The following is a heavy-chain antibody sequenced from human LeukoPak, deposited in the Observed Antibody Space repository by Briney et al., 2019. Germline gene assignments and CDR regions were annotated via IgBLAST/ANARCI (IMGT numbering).Heavy chain of an antibody. CDR1: GYTFTGYY. J-gene: IGHJ4*02. Sequence: ASVKVSCKASGYTFTGYYMHWVRQAPGQGLEWMGWINPNSGGTNYAQKFQGRVTMTRDTSISTAYMELSRLRSDDTAVYYCARAQDIVVVPAAPFDYWGQGTLVTVSS. D-gene: IGHD2-2*01. CDR3: ARAQDIVVVPAAPFDY. CDR2: INPNSGGT. V-gene: IGHV1-2*02.